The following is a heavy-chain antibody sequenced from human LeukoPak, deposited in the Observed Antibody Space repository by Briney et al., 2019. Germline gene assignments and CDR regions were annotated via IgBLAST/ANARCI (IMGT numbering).Heavy chain of an antibody. J-gene: IGHJ3*02. V-gene: IGHV4-30-4*01. CDR2: IYYSGST. CDR1: GGSISSGDYY. CDR3: ARGGALWLGGHDAFDI. D-gene: IGHD3-10*01. Sequence: SETLSLTCTVSGGSISSGDYYWSWIRQPPGKGLEWIGYIYYSGSTYYNPSLKSRVTISVDTSKNQFSLKLSSVTAADTAVYYCARGGALWLGGHDAFDIWGQGTMVTVSS.